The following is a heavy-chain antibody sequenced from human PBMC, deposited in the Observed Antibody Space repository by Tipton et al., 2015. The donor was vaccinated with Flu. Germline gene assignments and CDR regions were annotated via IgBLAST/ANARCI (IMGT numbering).Heavy chain of an antibody. CDR1: GGSVSRGRYY. V-gene: IGHV4-61*02. D-gene: IGHD6-19*01. CDR3: ARGQGNSGWRYFDY. J-gene: IGHJ4*02. Sequence: LSLTCNVSGGSVSRGRYYWSWIRQPAGRGLEWIGRIYTSGSTNYSPSLESRVTISVDPSKSHFSLSLTSVTAADTAVYFCARGQGNSGWRYFDYWGQGTLVTVSS. CDR2: IYTSGST.